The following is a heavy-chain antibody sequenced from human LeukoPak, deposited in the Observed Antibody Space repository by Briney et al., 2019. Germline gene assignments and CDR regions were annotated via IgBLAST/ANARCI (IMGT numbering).Heavy chain of an antibody. CDR1: GFTFSSYA. D-gene: IGHD3-22*01. V-gene: IGHV3-23*01. CDR2: LSGSGGTT. Sequence: GGSQRLSCAASGFTFSSYAMTWVRQAPGKGLEWVSTLSGSGGTTYYADSVKGRFTISRDNSKNTLYLQMNSLRAEDTPVYYCAKEDYYFDTSGYYGAADYWGQGTLVTVSS. J-gene: IGHJ4*02. CDR3: AKEDYYFDTSGYYGAADY.